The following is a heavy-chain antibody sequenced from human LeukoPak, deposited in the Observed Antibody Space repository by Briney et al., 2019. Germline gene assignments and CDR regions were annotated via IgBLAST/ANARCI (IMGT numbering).Heavy chain of an antibody. D-gene: IGHD7-27*01. CDR2: ISSSGSTI. CDR1: GFTFSDYY. CDR3: ARDVPNWAPRNHER. Sequence: PGGSLRLYCAASGFTFSDYYMSWLRQAPGKGVEGVSYISSSGSTIYYADSVKGRFTISRENAKNSLYLQMNSLRAEDSAVYYCARDVPNWAPRNHERWGQGTLVTVSS. J-gene: IGHJ4*02. V-gene: IGHV3-11*01.